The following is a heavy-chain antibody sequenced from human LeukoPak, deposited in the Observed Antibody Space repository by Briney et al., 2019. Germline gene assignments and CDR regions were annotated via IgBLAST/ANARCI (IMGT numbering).Heavy chain of an antibody. D-gene: IGHD1-26*01. CDR2: INEDGSIT. Sequence: GGSLRLSCAVSGFTFRTYWMHWVRQVPGEGLVWVSRINEDGSITNYADSVKGRFSISRGNAKNTLYLQMNSLRAEDTAVYYCGRDLGGRSGYWGQGTLVTVSS. CDR3: GRDLGGRSGY. V-gene: IGHV3-74*01. J-gene: IGHJ4*02. CDR1: GFTFRTYW.